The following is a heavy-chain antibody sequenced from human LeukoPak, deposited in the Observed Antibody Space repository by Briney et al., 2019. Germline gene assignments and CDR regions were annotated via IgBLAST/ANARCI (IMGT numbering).Heavy chain of an antibody. CDR3: ARDLGGIGDSSGYDLGY. V-gene: IGHV4-30-4*01. Sequence: SETLSLTCTVSGGSISSGDYYWSWIRQPPGKGLEWIGYIYYSGSTFYNPSLKSRVTISVDTSKNQFSLKLSSVTAADTAVYYCARDLGGIGDSSGYDLGYWGQGTLVTVSS. CDR2: IYYSGST. D-gene: IGHD3-22*01. CDR1: GGSISSGDYY. J-gene: IGHJ4*02.